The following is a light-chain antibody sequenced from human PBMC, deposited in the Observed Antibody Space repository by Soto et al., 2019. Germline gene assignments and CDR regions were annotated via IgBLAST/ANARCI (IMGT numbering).Light chain of an antibody. Sequence: QLVLTQSPSASASLGASVKLTCTLSSGHSSYTIAWHQQQPEKGPRYLMKLNSDGSHNKGDGIPDRFSGSSSGAERYLTISSLQSEDEADYYCQTWGIGMQVFGGGTKHTVL. J-gene: IGLJ3*02. CDR1: SGHSSYT. CDR3: QTWGIGMQV. V-gene: IGLV4-69*01. CDR2: LNSDGSH.